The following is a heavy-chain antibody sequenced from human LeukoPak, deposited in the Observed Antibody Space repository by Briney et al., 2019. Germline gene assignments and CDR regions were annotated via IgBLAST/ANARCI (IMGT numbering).Heavy chain of an antibody. CDR2: IIPIFGTA. V-gene: IGHV1-69*13. CDR3: ARVKAPGYSYDVWEGSFDY. D-gene: IGHD5-18*01. CDR1: GGTFSSYA. Sequence: GASVKVSCKASGGTFSSYAISWVRQAPGQGLEWMGGIIPIFGTANYAQKFQGRVTITADESTSTAYMELSSLRSEDTAVYYCARVKAPGYSYDVWEGSFDYWGQGTLVTVSS. J-gene: IGHJ4*02.